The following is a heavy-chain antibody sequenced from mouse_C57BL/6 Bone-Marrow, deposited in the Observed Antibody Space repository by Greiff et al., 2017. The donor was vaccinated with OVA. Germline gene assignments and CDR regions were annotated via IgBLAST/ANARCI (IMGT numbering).Heavy chain of an antibody. CDR1: GFTFSDYY. CDR2: ISNGGGST. CDR3: ARLDYGPLDY. J-gene: IGHJ2*01. D-gene: IGHD1-1*02. Sequence: EVMLVESGGGLVQPGGSLKLSCAASGFTFSDYYMYWVRQTPEKRLEWVAYISNGGGSTYYPDTVKGRFTISRDNAKNTLYLQMSRLKSEDTAMYYCARLDYGPLDYWGQGTTLTVSS. V-gene: IGHV5-12*01.